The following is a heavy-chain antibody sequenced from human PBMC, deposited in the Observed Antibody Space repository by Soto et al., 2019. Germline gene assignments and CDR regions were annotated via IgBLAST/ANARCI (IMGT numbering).Heavy chain of an antibody. CDR3: ARDTGNGLRGAGWFDP. CDR1: GGSISSYY. Sequence: SETLSLTCTVSGGSISSYYWSWIRQPPGKGLEWIGYIYYSGSTNYNPSLKSRVTISVDTSKNQFSLKLSSVTAADTAVYYCARDTGNGLRGAGWFDPWGQGTLVTVSS. J-gene: IGHJ5*02. V-gene: IGHV4-59*01. CDR2: IYYSGST. D-gene: IGHD2-8*02.